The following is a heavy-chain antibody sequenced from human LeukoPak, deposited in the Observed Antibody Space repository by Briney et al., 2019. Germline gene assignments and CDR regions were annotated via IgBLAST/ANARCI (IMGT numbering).Heavy chain of an antibody. J-gene: IGHJ5*02. D-gene: IGHD3-3*01. CDR2: IYYSGST. Sequence: SETLSLTCTVSGGSIISYYWSWIRQPPGKGLEWIGYIYYSGSTNYNPSLKSRVTISVDTSKNQFSLKLSSVTAADTAVYYCARGGRYFWNWFDPWGQGTLVTVSS. CDR3: ARGGRYFWNWFDP. V-gene: IGHV4-59*01. CDR1: GGSIISYY.